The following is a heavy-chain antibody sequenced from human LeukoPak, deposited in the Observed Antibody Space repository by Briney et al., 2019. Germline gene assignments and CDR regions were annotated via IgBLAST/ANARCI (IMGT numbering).Heavy chain of an antibody. CDR2: IIPILGIA. Sequence: SVKVSCKASGGTFSSYAISWVRQAPGQGLEWMGRIIPILGIANYAQKFQGRVTITADKSTSTAYMELSSLRSEDTAVYYCARDLGAATSYGMDVWGQGSTVTVSS. J-gene: IGHJ6*02. V-gene: IGHV1-69*04. D-gene: IGHD2-15*01. CDR3: ARDLGAATSYGMDV. CDR1: GGTFSSYA.